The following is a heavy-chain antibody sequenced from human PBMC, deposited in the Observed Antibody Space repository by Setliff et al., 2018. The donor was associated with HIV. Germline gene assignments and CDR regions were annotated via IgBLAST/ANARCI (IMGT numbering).Heavy chain of an antibody. Sequence: ASVKVSCKASGYTFTGYYIHWVRQAPGQGLEWMRWINPSSAGTKYAQKFQDRVTMIRDTSITTAYMALSRLTSDDTAVYFCARAINWFAPFDYWGQGTLVTVSS. CDR1: GYTFTGYY. J-gene: IGHJ4*01. V-gene: IGHV1-2*02. CDR2: INPSSAGT. CDR3: ARAINWFAPFDY. D-gene: IGHD1-1*01.